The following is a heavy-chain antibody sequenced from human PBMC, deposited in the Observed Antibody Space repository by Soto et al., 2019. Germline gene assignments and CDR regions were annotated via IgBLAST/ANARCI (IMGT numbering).Heavy chain of an antibody. Sequence: RASVKVSCKASGYTFTSYGISWVRQAPGQGLEWMGWISAYNGNTNYAQKLQGRVTMTTDTSTSTAYMELRSLRSDDTAVYYCATTLIRGYSGYDHYFDYWGQGTLVTVS. J-gene: IGHJ4*02. V-gene: IGHV1-18*01. CDR3: ATTLIRGYSGYDHYFDY. D-gene: IGHD5-12*01. CDR2: ISAYNGNT. CDR1: GYTFTSYG.